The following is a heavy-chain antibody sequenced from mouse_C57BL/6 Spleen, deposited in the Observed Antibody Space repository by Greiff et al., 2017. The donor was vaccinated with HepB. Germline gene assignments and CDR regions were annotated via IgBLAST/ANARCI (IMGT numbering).Heavy chain of an antibody. Sequence: DVMLVESGGGLVKPGGSLKLSCAASGFTFSDYGMHWVRQAPEKGLEWVAYISRGSSTIYYADTVKGRFTISRDNAKNTLFLQMTSLRFEDTALYYCARKLRDYDPYFDYWGQGTTLTVSS. V-gene: IGHV5-17*01. CDR3: ARKLRDYDPYFDY. CDR1: GFTFSDYG. D-gene: IGHD2-4*01. J-gene: IGHJ2*01. CDR2: ISRGSSTI.